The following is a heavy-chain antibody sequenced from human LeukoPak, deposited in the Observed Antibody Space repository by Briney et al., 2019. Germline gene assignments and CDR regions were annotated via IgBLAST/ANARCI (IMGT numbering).Heavy chain of an antibody. J-gene: IGHJ4*02. Sequence: GGSLRLSCAASGLTFSSYDMHWVRQSTGQGLEWVSAIGPGGETYCSGSVKGRFTISREMAKNSFYLQMNSLTAGDTAVYYCAMGRRDGYNFPFDSWGRGTLVTVSS. CDR1: GLTFSSYD. CDR3: AMGRRDGYNFPFDS. CDR2: IGPGGET. D-gene: IGHD5-24*01. V-gene: IGHV3-13*01.